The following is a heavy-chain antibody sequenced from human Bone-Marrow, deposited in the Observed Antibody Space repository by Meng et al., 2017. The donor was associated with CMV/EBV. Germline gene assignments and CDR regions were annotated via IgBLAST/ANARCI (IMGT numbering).Heavy chain of an antibody. Sequence: ASVKVSCKASGYTFTSYDSNWVRQATGQGLEWMGWMNPNSGNTGYAQKFQGRVTITADKSTSTAYMELSSLRSEDTAVYYCARDQDIVVVPAALPQYDYYYYGMDVWGQGTSVTVSS. J-gene: IGHJ6*02. V-gene: IGHV1-8*01. D-gene: IGHD2-2*01. CDR1: GYTFTSYD. CDR3: ARDQDIVVVPAALPQYDYYYYGMDV. CDR2: MNPNSGNT.